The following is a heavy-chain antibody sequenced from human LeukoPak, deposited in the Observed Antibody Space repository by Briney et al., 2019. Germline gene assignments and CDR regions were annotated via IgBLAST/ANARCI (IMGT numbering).Heavy chain of an antibody. CDR2: IKQDGSEK. V-gene: IGHV3-7*01. CDR1: GFTFSTYW. J-gene: IGHJ4*02. Sequence: GGSLRVSCAASGFTFSTYWMSWVRQAPGKGLEWVANIKQDGSEKNYVDSVKGRFTISRDNAKNSPYLQMNSLRAEDTAVYYCARSRYLDYWGQGTLVSVFS. CDR3: ARSRYLDY.